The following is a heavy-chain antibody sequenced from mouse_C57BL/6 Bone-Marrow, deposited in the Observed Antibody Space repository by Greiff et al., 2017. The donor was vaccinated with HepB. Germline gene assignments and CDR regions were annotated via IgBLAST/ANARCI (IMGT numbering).Heavy chain of an antibody. V-gene: IGHV1-82*01. CDR3: AREGGYDYEYFDY. CDR1: GYAFSSSW. J-gene: IGHJ2*01. CDR2: IYPGDGDT. Sequence: QVQLQQPGPELVKPGASVKISCKASGYAFSSSWMNWVKQRPGKGLEWIGRIYPGDGDTNYNGKFKGKATLTADKSSSTAYMQLSSLTSEDSAVYFCAREGGYDYEYFDYWGQGTTLTVSS. D-gene: IGHD2-4*01.